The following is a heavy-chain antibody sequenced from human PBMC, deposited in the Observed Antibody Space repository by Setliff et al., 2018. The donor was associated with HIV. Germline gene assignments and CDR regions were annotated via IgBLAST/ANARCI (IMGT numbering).Heavy chain of an antibody. Sequence: LRLSCAASGFTFSTYPMSWVRQAPGKGLEWVSGIGGSTGSTYYADSVKGRFTISTDNSKNTLYLQMNSLRAEDTAVYYCAKPLTQWGVSPYHYAVDVWGQGTTVTVSS. CDR3: AKPLTQWGVSPYHYAVDV. CDR2: IGGSTGST. V-gene: IGHV3-23*01. J-gene: IGHJ6*02. CDR1: GFTFSTYP. D-gene: IGHD1-26*01.